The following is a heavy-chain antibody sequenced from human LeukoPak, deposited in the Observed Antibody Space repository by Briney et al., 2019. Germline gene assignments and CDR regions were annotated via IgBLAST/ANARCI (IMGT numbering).Heavy chain of an antibody. J-gene: IGHJ4*02. Sequence: PSETLSLTCTVSGGAINSYYWSWVRQPPGKGLEWIGYISVSGSTKYKPSLSSRVPMSVDTSKSQFSLKLTSVTAADTAVYYCARGWFYFDYWGQGTLDTVSS. V-gene: IGHV4-4*08. CDR2: ISVSGST. CDR1: GGAINSYY. D-gene: IGHD3-9*01. CDR3: ARGWFYFDY.